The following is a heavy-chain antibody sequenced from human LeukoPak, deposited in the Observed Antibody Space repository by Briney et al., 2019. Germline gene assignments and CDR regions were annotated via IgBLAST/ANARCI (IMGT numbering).Heavy chain of an antibody. CDR3: AKEHLMVRGVGGDAFDI. D-gene: IGHD3-10*01. CDR1: GFTFSSYW. Sequence: GGSLRLSCATSGFTFSSYWMDWVRQAPGKGLEWVAVISYDGSNKYYADSVKGRFTISRDNSKNTLYLQMNSLRAEDTAVYYCAKEHLMVRGVGGDAFDIWGQGTMVTVSS. V-gene: IGHV3-30*18. CDR2: ISYDGSNK. J-gene: IGHJ3*02.